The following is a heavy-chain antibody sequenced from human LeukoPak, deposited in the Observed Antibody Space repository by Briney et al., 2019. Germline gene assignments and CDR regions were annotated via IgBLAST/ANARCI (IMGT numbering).Heavy chain of an antibody. CDR1: GFTFSSYA. CDR3: AKWASYDILTGYSTNRYYYGMDV. Sequence: GGSLRLSCAASGFTFSSYAMSWVRQAPGKGLEWVSAISGSGGSTYYADSVKGRFTTSRDNSKNTLYLQMNSLRAEDTAVYYCAKWASYDILTGYSTNRYYYGMDVWGQGTTVTVSS. J-gene: IGHJ6*02. CDR2: ISGSGGST. V-gene: IGHV3-23*01. D-gene: IGHD3-9*01.